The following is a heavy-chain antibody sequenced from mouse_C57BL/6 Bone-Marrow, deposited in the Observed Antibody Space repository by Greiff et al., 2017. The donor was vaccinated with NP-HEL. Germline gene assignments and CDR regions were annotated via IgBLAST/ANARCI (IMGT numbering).Heavy chain of an antibody. CDR1: GYTFTSYW. V-gene: IGHV1-59*01. J-gene: IGHJ2*01. Sequence: QVHVKQPGAELVRPGTSVKLSCKASGYTFTSYWMHWVKQRPGQGLEWIGVIDPSDSYTNYNQKFKGKATLTVDTSSSTAYMQLSSLTSEDSAVYYCARSGGYFDYWGQGTTLTVSS. CDR2: IDPSDSYT. CDR3: ARSGGYFDY. D-gene: IGHD3-1*01.